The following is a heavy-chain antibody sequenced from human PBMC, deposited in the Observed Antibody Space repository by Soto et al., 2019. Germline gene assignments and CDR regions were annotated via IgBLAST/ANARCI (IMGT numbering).Heavy chain of an antibody. J-gene: IGHJ6*02. CDR1: GYSFTKYG. V-gene: IGHV1-3*01. CDR3: ARTDCRSTSCYNYYYGMDV. Sequence: QVQLVQSGTEVKKPGASVKVSCKTSGYSFTKYGLHWVRQAPGQRLEWMGWINPGNGDTKYSQKLQGRVTITRDTSATTAYMELSSLRSEDSAVFYCARTDCRSTSCYNYYYGMDVWGQGTTVTVSS. D-gene: IGHD2-2*01. CDR2: INPGNGDT.